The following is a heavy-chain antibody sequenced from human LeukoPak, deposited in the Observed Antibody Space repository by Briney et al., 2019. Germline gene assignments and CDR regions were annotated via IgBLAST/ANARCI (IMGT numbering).Heavy chain of an antibody. Sequence: ASVKVSFKASGYTFTSYGISWVRQAPGQGLEWMGWISTYSGKTNYVQKLQGRVTMTTDTSTSTVYMELRSLRADDTAVYSCARDSSDPRYSGYVGPWGQGTPVTVSS. J-gene: IGHJ5*02. D-gene: IGHD5-12*01. V-gene: IGHV1-18*01. CDR1: GYTFTSYG. CDR3: ARDSSDPRYSGYVGP. CDR2: ISTYSGKT.